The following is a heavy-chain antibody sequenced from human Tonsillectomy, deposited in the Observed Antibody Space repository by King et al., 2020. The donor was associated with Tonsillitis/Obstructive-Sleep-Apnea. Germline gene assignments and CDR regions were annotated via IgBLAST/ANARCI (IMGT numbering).Heavy chain of an antibody. CDR1: GYSFTTYW. D-gene: IGHD3-16*02. CDR3: AKTGDYVWGTYRPTGYYGLDV. J-gene: IGHJ6*02. CDR2: IDPSDSYI. Sequence: VQLVESAAEVKKPGESLRISCTGSGYSFTTYWINWVRQMPGKGLEWMGRIDPSDSYINYSPSFQGHVIISADKSISTAYLQWSSLKASDTAMYYCAKTGDYVWGTYRPTGYYGLDVWGQGTTVTVSS. V-gene: IGHV5-10-1*03.